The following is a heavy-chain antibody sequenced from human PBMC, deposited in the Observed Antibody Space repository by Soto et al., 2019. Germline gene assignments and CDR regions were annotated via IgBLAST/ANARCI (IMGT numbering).Heavy chain of an antibody. CDR3: AITYSSSWSPFDY. Sequence: QVQLQQWGAGLLKPSETLSLTCAVYGGSFSGYYWSWIRQPPGKGLERIGAINQSGGTNYHPALKRRVTISVDTSKNQFSLKLSSVTAADTAVYYCAITYSSSWSPFDYWGQGTLVTVSS. CDR1: GGSFSGYY. V-gene: IGHV4-34*01. J-gene: IGHJ4*02. CDR2: INQSGGT. D-gene: IGHD6-13*01.